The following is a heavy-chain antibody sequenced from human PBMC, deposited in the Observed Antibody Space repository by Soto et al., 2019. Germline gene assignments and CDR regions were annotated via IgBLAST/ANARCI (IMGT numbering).Heavy chain of an antibody. CDR1: GYSFTNYW. J-gene: IGHJ4*02. Sequence: PGESLKISCKGSGYSFTNYWIAWVRQMPGKGLEWMGIIYPDDSDTRYSPSFQGQVTISADKSISTAYLQWSSVTAADAALYYCARGLRTHNYFDSWSQGTLVTVSS. CDR3: ARGLRTHNYFDS. V-gene: IGHV5-51*01. CDR2: IYPDDSDT.